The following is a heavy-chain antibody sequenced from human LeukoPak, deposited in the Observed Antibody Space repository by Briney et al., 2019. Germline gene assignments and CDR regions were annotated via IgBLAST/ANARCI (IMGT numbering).Heavy chain of an antibody. CDR1: GFTFSSYA. CDR2: ISGSGGSI. D-gene: IGHD3-3*01. CDR3: AKESNDFWSGRPEYFQH. Sequence: PGGSLRLSCAASGFTFSSYAMSWVRQAPGKGLEWVSAISGSGGSIYYADSVKGRFTISRDSSKNTLYLQMNSLRAEDTAVYYCAKESNDFWSGRPEYFQHWGQGTLVTVSS. V-gene: IGHV3-23*01. J-gene: IGHJ1*01.